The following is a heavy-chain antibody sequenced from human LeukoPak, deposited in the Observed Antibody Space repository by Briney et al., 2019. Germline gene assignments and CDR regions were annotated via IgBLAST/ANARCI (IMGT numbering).Heavy chain of an antibody. CDR3: ATLGYHLDS. D-gene: IGHD3-22*01. J-gene: IGHJ4*02. Sequence: PGGSLRLSCAASEFDFSAYEMNWVRQAPGKGLEWVSYFAGSDTTTYYADSVKGRFTISRDNAKNSLYLQMNSLRAEDTALYYCATLGYHLDSWGQGTLVTVSS. CDR1: EFDFSAYE. CDR2: FAGSDTTT. V-gene: IGHV3-48*03.